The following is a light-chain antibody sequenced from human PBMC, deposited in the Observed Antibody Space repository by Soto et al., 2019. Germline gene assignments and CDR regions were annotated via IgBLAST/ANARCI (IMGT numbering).Light chain of an antibody. Sequence: QAVVTQPPSVSGAPGQRVTISCTGSSSNIGAGYDVHWYQQLPGTVPKLLIYGNSNRPSGVPDRFSGSKSGTSASLAITGLQAEDEADYYCQSYDSSLSGWVFGEGTKLTVL. J-gene: IGLJ3*02. CDR2: GNS. CDR3: QSYDSSLSGWV. CDR1: SSNIGAGYD. V-gene: IGLV1-40*01.